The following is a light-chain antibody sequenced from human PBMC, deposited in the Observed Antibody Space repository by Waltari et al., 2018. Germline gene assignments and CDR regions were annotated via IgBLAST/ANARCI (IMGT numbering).Light chain of an antibody. CDR1: QGISNY. V-gene: IGKV1-9*01. CDR3: QQDNSFTLT. CDR2: TAS. J-gene: IGKJ4*01. Sequence: IQLTQSPSSLSASVGDRVTITCRASQGISNYLAWYQQRPGKAPKLLIYTASTLQSGVLSRFSGSGSCTDFTLTISSLQPEDFATSFCQQDNSFTLTFGGGTKVETK.